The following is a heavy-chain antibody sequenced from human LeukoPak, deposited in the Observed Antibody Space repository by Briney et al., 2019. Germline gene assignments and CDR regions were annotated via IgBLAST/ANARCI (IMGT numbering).Heavy chain of an antibody. CDR3: ARGTVTAPDY. J-gene: IGHJ4*02. D-gene: IGHD2-21*02. CDR1: GFPFRSYA. CDR2: ITDDEDT. Sequence: GGSLRLSCVASGFPFRSYAMTWVRQTPGKGLESVSVITDDEDTYYADSVKGRFTISRDNSKNTLYLQMNRLRPEDTAVYYCARGTVTAPDYWGQGTLVTVSS. V-gene: IGHV3-23*01.